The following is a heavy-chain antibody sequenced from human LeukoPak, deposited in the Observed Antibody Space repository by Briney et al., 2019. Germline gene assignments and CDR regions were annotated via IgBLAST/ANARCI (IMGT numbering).Heavy chain of an antibody. CDR2: IRSKAHSYAT. D-gene: IGHD6-19*01. CDR1: GFTFSGSS. J-gene: IGHJ4*02. CDR3: TSRGWP. V-gene: IGHV3-73*01. Sequence: GGSLRLSCAASGFTFSGSSMQWVRPAPGKGLEWVGRIRSKAHSYATAYAASVKGRFTISRDDSKNTAYLQMNSLKTEDTAVYYCTSRGWPWGQGTLVTVSS.